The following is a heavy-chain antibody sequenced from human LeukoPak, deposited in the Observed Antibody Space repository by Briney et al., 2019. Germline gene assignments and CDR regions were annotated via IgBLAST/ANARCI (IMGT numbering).Heavy chain of an antibody. V-gene: IGHV3-48*02. Sequence: PGGSRRLSCAASGFTFSTYSMNWVRQAPGKGLEWVSYISGSSETIYYADSVKGRFTISRDNAKNSLYLQMNSLRDEDTAAYYCARTPPTAGLTTIGVGSDYWGQGTLVTVSS. CDR3: ARTPPTAGLTTIGVGSDY. J-gene: IGHJ4*02. D-gene: IGHD4-11*01. CDR1: GFTFSTYS. CDR2: ISGSSETI.